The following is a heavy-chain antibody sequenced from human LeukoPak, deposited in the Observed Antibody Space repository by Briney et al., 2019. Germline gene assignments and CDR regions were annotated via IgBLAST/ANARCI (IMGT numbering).Heavy chain of an antibody. CDR1: GGSISSGGYS. J-gene: IGHJ3*02. D-gene: IGHD3-22*01. V-gene: IGHV4-30-4*07. Sequence: SETLSLTCAVSGGSISSGGYSWSWIRQPPGTGPEWIGYIYYSGSTYYNPSLKSRVTISVDTSKNQFSLKLSSVTAADTAVYYCARDGWLLDSDAFDIWGQGTMVTVSS. CDR3: ARDGWLLDSDAFDI. CDR2: IYYSGST.